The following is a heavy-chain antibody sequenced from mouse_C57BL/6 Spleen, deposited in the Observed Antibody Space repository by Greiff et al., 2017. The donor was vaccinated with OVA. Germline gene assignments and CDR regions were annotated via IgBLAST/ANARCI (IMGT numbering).Heavy chain of an antibody. D-gene: IGHD1-1*01. V-gene: IGHV2-9-1*01. Sequence: VKLVESGPGLVAPSQSLSITCTVSGFSLTSYAISWVRQPPGKGLEWLGVIWTGGGTNYNSALKSRLSISKDNSKSQVFLKMNSLQTDDTARYYCAREIYYYGSSYGYFDVWGTGTTVTVSS. J-gene: IGHJ1*03. CDR3: AREIYYYGSSYGYFDV. CDR1: GFSLTSYA. CDR2: IWTGGGT.